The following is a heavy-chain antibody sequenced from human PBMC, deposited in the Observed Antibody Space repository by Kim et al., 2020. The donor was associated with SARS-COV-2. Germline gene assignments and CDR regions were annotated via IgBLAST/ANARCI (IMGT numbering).Heavy chain of an antibody. Sequence: SETLSLTCAVYGGSFSGYHWSWIRQPPGKGLEWIGEINHSGSTIYNPSLKSRVTISVDSSKNQFSLKLSSVTAADTAVFYCARGFYYDSSCSLTSWFDP. V-gene: IGHV4-34*01. J-gene: IGHJ5*02. CDR1: GGSFSGYH. D-gene: IGHD3-22*01. CDR2: INHSGST. CDR3: ARGFYYDSSCSLTSWFDP.